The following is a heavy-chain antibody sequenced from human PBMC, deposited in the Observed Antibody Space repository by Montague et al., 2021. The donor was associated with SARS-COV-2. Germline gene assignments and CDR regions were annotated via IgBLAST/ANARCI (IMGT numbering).Heavy chain of an antibody. D-gene: IGHD2-15*01. CDR2: ISDSGST. Sequence: SETLSLTCTVSGGSISSFYWSWFRQPPGKGLEWIGYISDSGSTNYNPSLTSRVTMSVDTSKNQFSLKVNSVTAADTAAYYCARHYSATLPAVYWGQGNLVTVSS. CDR1: GGSISSFY. J-gene: IGHJ4*02. V-gene: IGHV4-59*08. CDR3: ARHYSATLPAVY.